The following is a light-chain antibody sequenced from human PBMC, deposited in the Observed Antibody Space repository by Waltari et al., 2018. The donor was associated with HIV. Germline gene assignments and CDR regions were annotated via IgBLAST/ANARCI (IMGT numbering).Light chain of an antibody. CDR1: SSNIGSHY. V-gene: IGLV1-47*01. Sequence: QSVLPQPPSASGTPGQRVTMSCSGDSSNIGSHYVYWYQHLPGTAPKLLIYRNNQRPSGVPGRFSGSKSGTSASLAISGLRSEDEADYYCAAWDDSLSGWVFGGGTKLTVL. CDR2: RNN. J-gene: IGLJ3*02. CDR3: AAWDDSLSGWV.